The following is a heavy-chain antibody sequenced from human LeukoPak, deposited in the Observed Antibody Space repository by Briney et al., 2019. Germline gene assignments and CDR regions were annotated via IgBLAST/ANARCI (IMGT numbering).Heavy chain of an antibody. V-gene: IGHV3-23*01. D-gene: IGHD2-21*01. Sequence: GGSLRLSCAASGFTFSSYGMSWVRQAPGKGLEWVSATSVSGNTYHADSVKGRFTISRDSSKNTLYLQMNRLRAEDAAVYYCAKAPVTTCSGAYCYPFDYWGQGTLVTVSS. CDR3: AKAPVTTCSGAYCYPFDY. CDR1: GFTFSSYG. CDR2: TSVSGNT. J-gene: IGHJ4*02.